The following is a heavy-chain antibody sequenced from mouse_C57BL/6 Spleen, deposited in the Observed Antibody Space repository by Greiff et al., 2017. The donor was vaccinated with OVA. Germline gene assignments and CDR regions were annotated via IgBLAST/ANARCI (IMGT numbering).Heavy chain of an antibody. CDR1: GFSLTSYG. CDR2: IWSGGST. Sequence: VKLVESGPGLVQPSQSLSITCTVSGFSLTSYGVHWVRQSPGKGLEWLGVIWSGGSTDYNAAFISRLSISKDNSKSQFFFKMNSLQADDTAIYYCASQRGGAMDYWGQGTSVTVSS. J-gene: IGHJ4*01. CDR3: ASQRGGAMDY. V-gene: IGHV2-2*01.